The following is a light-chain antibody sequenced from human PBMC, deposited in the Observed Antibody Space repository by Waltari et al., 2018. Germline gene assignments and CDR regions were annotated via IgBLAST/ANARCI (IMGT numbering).Light chain of an antibody. CDR1: QSVGTS. J-gene: IGKJ1*01. CDR2: RAS. CDR3: QQYDDWPRT. V-gene: IGKV3-15*01. Sequence: ELVMTQSPASLSVSPGGRVTLSCRASQSVGTSLAWYQQRPGRAPRLLVYRASTRASDIPARFSGSGSGTDFTLSISTLQSEDFAVYYCQQYDDWPRTFGQGTKVEIK.